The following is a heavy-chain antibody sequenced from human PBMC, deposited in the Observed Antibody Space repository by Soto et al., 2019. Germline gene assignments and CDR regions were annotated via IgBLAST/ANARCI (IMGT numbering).Heavy chain of an antibody. J-gene: IGHJ3*02. V-gene: IGHV3-23*01. D-gene: IGHD3-22*01. CDR2: ISDSGTKT. CDR1: GFTFNRYA. Sequence: HPGGSLRLSCVASGFTFNRYAMTWVRQGPGKGLEWVSTISDSGTKTYYTDSVRGRFTISRDNSRNTLWLQMISLRAEDTAVYYCAKGGRLTRIVGDYDAFDIWGQGTMVTVSS. CDR3: AKGGRLTRIVGDYDAFDI.